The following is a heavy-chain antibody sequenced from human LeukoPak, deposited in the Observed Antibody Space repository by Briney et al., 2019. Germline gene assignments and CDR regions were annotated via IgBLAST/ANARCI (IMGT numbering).Heavy chain of an antibody. CDR2: IYYSGST. J-gene: IGHJ5*02. V-gene: IGHV4-31*03. CDR1: GGSITTGDLY. CDR3: ARGIWGDLSWFDP. D-gene: IGHD3-16*01. Sequence: PSETLSLTCTVSGGSITTGDLYWSWIRQHPGKGLEWIGYIYYSGSTYYNPSLKSRVTISVDTSKNQFSLKLTSMTAADTAVYYCARGIWGDLSWFDPWGQGTLVTVSS.